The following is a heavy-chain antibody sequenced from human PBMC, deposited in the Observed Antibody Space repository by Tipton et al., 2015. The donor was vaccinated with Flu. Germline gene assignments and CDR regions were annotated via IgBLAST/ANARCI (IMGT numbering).Heavy chain of an antibody. D-gene: IGHD3-16*01. CDR1: GYTFTTYG. J-gene: IGHJ3*02. Sequence: VQLVQSGAEVKKPGASVRVSCKASGYTFTTYGINWVRQAPGQGLEWMGWVSADNGNTNYAQKFQGRVTMTTDTSTSTAYMELRSLRSDDTAVYYCASPGLINDAFDIWGQGTMVTVSS. CDR3: ASPGLINDAFDI. V-gene: IGHV1-18*01. CDR2: VSADNGNT.